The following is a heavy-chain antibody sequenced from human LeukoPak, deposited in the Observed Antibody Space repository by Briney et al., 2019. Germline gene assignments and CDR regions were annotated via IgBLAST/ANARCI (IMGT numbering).Heavy chain of an antibody. V-gene: IGHV3-33*06. D-gene: IGHD6-13*01. CDR3: AKDGGSSWYGFDY. J-gene: IGHJ4*02. CDR2: IWYDGSNK. Sequence: GRSLRLSCAAAGFTFSSYGMHWVRQAPGKGLEWVAVIWYDGSNKYYADSVKGRFTISRDNSKNTLYLQMNSLRAEDTAVYYCAKDGGSSWYGFDYWGQGTLVTVSS. CDR1: GFTFSSYG.